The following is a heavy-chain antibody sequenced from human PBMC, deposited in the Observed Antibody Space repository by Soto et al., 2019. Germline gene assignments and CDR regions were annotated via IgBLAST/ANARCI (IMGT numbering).Heavy chain of an antibody. J-gene: IGHJ4*02. CDR3: AHLNTGHRSGYYLDY. CDR2: IYWDDDK. D-gene: IGHD3-22*01. CDR1: GFSLSTSGVG. V-gene: IGHV2-5*02. Sequence: QITLKESGPTLVKPTQTLTLTCTFSGFSLSTSGVGVGWIRQPPGKALEWLALIYWDDDKRYSPSLRSRLTITKDTSKNQVVLTMTNMYPVDRATYYCAHLNTGHRSGYYLDYWGQGTLVTVSS.